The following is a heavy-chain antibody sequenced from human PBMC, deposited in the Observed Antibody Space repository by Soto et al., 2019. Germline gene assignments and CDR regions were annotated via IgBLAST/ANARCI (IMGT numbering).Heavy chain of an antibody. J-gene: IGHJ6*02. CDR3: AKPSTTLYYYYAMDV. Sequence: GGSLRLSCAASGFTFSSYAMSWVRQAPGKGLEWVSATSGSGGRTYYADSVTGRFTVSRDNSKNTLYLQMNSVRADDTAVYYCAKPSTTLYYYYAMDVWGQGTTVTVSS. D-gene: IGHD1-1*01. V-gene: IGHV3-23*01. CDR1: GFTFSSYA. CDR2: TSGSGGRT.